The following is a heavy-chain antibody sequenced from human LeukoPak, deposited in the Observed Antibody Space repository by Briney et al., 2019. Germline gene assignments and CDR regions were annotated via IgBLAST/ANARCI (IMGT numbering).Heavy chain of an antibody. D-gene: IGHD3-10*01. Sequence: GGSPRLSCAASGFTFSSYSMNWVRQAPGKGLEWVSSISSSSSYIYYADSVKGRFTISRDNAKNSLYLQMNSVRAEDTAVYYCARGRITMVRGVIYYFDYWGQGTLVTVSS. J-gene: IGHJ4*02. V-gene: IGHV3-21*01. CDR1: GFTFSSYS. CDR3: ARGRITMVRGVIYYFDY. CDR2: ISSSSSYI.